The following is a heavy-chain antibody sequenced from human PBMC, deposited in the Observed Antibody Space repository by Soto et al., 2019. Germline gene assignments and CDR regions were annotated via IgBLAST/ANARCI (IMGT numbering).Heavy chain of an antibody. CDR2: IWYDGSNK. J-gene: IGHJ3*02. D-gene: IGHD3-22*01. CDR3: ARDPPYYYDSSGYYYVGGAFDI. V-gene: IGHV3-33*01. CDR1: GFTFSSYG. Sequence: QVQLVESGGGVVQPGRSLRLSCAASGFTFSSYGMHWVRQAPGKGLEWVAVIWYDGSNKYYADSVKGRFTISRDNSKNTLYLQMTSLRAEYTAVYYCARDPPYYYDSSGYYYVGGAFDIWGQGTMVTVSS.